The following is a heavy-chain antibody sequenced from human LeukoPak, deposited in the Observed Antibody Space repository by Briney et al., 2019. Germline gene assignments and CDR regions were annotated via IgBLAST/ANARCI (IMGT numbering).Heavy chain of an antibody. J-gene: IGHJ5*02. CDR3: ARGPLVRLPSSFDP. Sequence: ASVKVSRKASGYTFPSYVINWVRQATGQELAGMGWMNPNSDNTGSAQRFQGRTTMTRDTSISTAYMELSSLRSEATPVYYCARGPLVRLPSSFDPWGQGTLVTVSS. CDR1: GYTFPSYV. V-gene: IGHV1-8*01. CDR2: MNPNSDNT. D-gene: IGHD3-16*02.